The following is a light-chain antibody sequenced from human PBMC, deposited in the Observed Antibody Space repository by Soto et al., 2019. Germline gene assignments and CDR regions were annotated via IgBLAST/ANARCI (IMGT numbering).Light chain of an antibody. CDR2: DAS. Sequence: EIVLTQSPATLSLSPGERATLSCRASQSVSRYLAWYQQKPGQAPRLLIYDASNRATGIPVRFSGGGFGTEFTLTISSLQSEDFAVYYCQQYKNWPLFGQGTRLEI. CDR3: QQYKNWPL. CDR1: QSVSRY. V-gene: IGKV3-11*01. J-gene: IGKJ5*01.